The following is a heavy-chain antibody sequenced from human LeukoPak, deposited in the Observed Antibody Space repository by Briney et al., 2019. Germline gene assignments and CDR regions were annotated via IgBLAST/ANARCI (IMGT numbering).Heavy chain of an antibody. D-gene: IGHD1-7*01. V-gene: IGHV3-23*01. CDR3: AKRRGLELLYYYYMDV. CDR2: ISGSGGNT. CDR1: GFTFSTYV. Sequence: QSGGSLRLSCAASGFTFSTYVMNWVRQAPGKGLEWVSTISGSGGNTYYADSVKGRFTISRDNSKDTLYLQMNSLRAEDTAVYYCAKRRGLELLYYYYMDVWGKGTTVIVSS. J-gene: IGHJ6*03.